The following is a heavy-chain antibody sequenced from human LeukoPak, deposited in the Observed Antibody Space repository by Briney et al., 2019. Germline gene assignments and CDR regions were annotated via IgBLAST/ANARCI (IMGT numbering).Heavy chain of an antibody. V-gene: IGHV3-9*03. D-gene: IGHD3-22*01. J-gene: IGHJ4*02. CDR3: AKDSQDYYDSSGYIDY. Sequence: PGGSLRLSCAASGFTFDDYAMHWVRQAPGKGLEWVSGISWNSGSIGYADSVKGRFTISRDNAKNSLYLQMNSLRAEDMALYYCAKDSQDYYDSSGYIDYWGQGTLVTVSS. CDR2: ISWNSGSI. CDR1: GFTFDDYA.